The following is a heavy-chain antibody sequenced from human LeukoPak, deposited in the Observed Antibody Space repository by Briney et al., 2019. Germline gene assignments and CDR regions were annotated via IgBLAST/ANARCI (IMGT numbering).Heavy chain of an antibody. CDR2: ISTSGGTT. Sequence: GSLRLSCAASGFTFTSYAMSWVRQAPGKGLEWVSRISTSGGTTIYADSVKGRFTISRDSSKNTLYLQMNTLRAEDTAVYYCAKPHLPITRPQDDAFDVWGQGTMVTVSS. D-gene: IGHD3-10*01. CDR1: GFTFTSYA. J-gene: IGHJ3*01. CDR3: AKPHLPITRPQDDAFDV. V-gene: IGHV3-23*01.